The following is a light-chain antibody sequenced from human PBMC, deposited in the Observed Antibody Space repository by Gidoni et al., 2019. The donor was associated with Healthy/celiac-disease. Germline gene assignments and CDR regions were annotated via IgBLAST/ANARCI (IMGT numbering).Light chain of an antibody. J-gene: IGKJ1*01. CDR1: PSVSSN. V-gene: IGKV3-15*01. CDR2: GSS. Sequence: EIVMTQSPATLSVSTGESATLSCRASPSVSSNLAWYQQKPGQATSLRIYGSSTRATGIPARFRGSGCGTEVNLTISSRRSEDFAVYYCQQYNNWPPTWTFGQGTKVEIK. CDR3: QQYNNWPPTWT.